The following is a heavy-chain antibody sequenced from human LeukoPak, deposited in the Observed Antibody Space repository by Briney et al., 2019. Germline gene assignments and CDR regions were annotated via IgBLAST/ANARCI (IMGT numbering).Heavy chain of an antibody. J-gene: IGHJ5*02. D-gene: IGHD2-15*01. CDR3: ARGGLYCSGGSCLRFDP. Sequence: GASVKVSCKVSGGTFSSYAISWVRQAPGQGLEWMGGIIPIFGTANYAQKFQGRVTITADESTSTAYMELSSLRSEDTAVYYCARGGLYCSGGSCLRFDPWGQGTLVTVSS. CDR2: IIPIFGTA. V-gene: IGHV1-69*01. CDR1: GGTFSSYA.